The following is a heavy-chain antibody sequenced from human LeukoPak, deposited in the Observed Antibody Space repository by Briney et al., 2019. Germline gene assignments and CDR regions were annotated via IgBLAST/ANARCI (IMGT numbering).Heavy chain of an antibody. CDR3: AKNHRDAGDY. CDR2: ISGSNSYI. V-gene: IGHV3-21*01. D-gene: IGHD2-2*01. Sequence: GGSLRLSCAASGFTFSSYSMNWVRQAPGKGLEWVSSISGSNSYIYYADSMKGRFTISRDDSRNTLYLQMNSLRAEDTALYYCAKNHRDAGDYWGQGTLVTVSS. CDR1: GFTFSSYS. J-gene: IGHJ4*02.